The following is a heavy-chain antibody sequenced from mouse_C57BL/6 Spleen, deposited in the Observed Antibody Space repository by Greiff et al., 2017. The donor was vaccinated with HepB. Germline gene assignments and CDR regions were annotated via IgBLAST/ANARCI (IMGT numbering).Heavy chain of an antibody. J-gene: IGHJ4*01. CDR2: IDPSDSYT. CDR3: ARYYYGSRGAMDY. V-gene: IGHV1-69*01. D-gene: IGHD1-1*01. Sequence: QLQQPGAELVMPGASVKLSCKASGYTFTSYWMHWVKQRPGQGLEWIGEIDPSDSYTNYNQKFKGKSTLTVDKSSSTAYMQLSSLTSEDSAVYYCARYYYGSRGAMDYWGQGTSVTVSS. CDR1: GYTFTSYW.